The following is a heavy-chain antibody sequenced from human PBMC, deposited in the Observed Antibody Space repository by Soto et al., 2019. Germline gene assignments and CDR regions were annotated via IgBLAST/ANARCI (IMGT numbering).Heavy chain of an antibody. V-gene: IGHV4-59*11. J-gene: IGHJ5*02. CDR3: ARAGGIFAP. Sequence: SETLSLTCTGSGGSISGHYWGGIRQPPGKAPEWIGQIFYSGGTNYNPSLEGRVTMSVDTSKSQFSLKLSSMTAADTAVYYCARAGGIFAPWGQGTLVTVSS. CDR2: IFYSGGT. CDR1: GGSISGHY.